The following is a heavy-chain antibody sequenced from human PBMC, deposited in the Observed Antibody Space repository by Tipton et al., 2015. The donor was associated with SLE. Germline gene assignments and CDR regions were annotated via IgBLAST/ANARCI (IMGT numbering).Heavy chain of an antibody. CDR1: GGSLSSGGSD. J-gene: IGHJ4*02. CDR2: IYYRGGT. D-gene: IGHD2/OR15-2a*01. CDR3: GTIDFPTSPDIH. V-gene: IGHV4-31*03. Sequence: TLSLTCTVSGGSLSSGGSDWSWIRQHPGKGLEWIGYIYYRGGTYYNPSPKSRVTISVDTSKNQFSLKLSSVTAADTAVYYGGTIDFPTSPDIHWGQGTLVTVSS.